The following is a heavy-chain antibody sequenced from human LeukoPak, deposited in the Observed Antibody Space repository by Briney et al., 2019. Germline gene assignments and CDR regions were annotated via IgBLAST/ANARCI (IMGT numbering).Heavy chain of an antibody. CDR1: GYSISTGYY. D-gene: IGHD3-3*01. Sequence: SETLSLTCTVSGYSISTGYYWDWIRQPPGKGLEWIGTFYHGGSTYYNPSLKSRVTISVDTSKNQFSLKLSSVTAADTAVYYCARHYWRGWFDYWGQGTLVTVSS. CDR3: ARHYWRGWFDY. J-gene: IGHJ4*02. CDR2: FYHGGST. V-gene: IGHV4-38-2*02.